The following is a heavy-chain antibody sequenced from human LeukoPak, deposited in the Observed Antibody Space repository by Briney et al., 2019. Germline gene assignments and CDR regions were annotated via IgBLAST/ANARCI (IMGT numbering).Heavy chain of an antibody. CDR3: ARLRGYGGSYYLNYYYYMDV. J-gene: IGHJ6*03. CDR1: GYTFTSYG. V-gene: IGHV1-18*01. D-gene: IGHD1-26*01. Sequence: GASVKVSCKASGYTFTSYGINWVRQAPGQGLEWMGWISAYNGNTNYAQKLQGRVTMTTDTSTSTAYMELRSLRSDDTAVYYCARLRGYGGSYYLNYYYYMDVWGKGTTVTVSS. CDR2: ISAYNGNT.